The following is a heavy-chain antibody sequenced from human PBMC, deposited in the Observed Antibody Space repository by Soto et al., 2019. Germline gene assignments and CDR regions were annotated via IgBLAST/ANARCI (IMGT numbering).Heavy chain of an antibody. J-gene: IGHJ6*02. CDR3: AREDQYYYGMDV. CDR2: IIPIFGTA. CDR1: GGTFSSYA. V-gene: IGHV1-69*06. Sequence: SVKVSCKASGGTFSSYAISWVRQAPGQGLEWMGGIIPIFGTANYAQKFQGRVTITADKPTSTAYMELSSLRSEDTAVYYCAREDQYYYGMDVWGQGTTVTVSS.